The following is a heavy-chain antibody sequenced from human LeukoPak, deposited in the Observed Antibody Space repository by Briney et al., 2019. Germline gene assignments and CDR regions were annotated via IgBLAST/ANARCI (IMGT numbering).Heavy chain of an antibody. V-gene: IGHV1-69*06. CDR2: IIPIFGTA. CDR3: ARGPRITVIRGGQWYCYMDV. J-gene: IGHJ6*03. CDR1: GGTFSNYA. Sequence: ASVKVSCKASGGTFSNYAISWVRQAPGQGLEWMGGIIPIFGTANYAQKFQGRVTITADKSTSTAYMELSSLRSEDTAVYYCARGPRITVIRGGQWYCYMDVWGKGTTVTISS. D-gene: IGHD3-10*01.